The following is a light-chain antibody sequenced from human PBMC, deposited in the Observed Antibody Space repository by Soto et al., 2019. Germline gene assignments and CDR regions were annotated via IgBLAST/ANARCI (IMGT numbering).Light chain of an antibody. J-gene: IGKJ3*01. CDR2: GAS. CDR3: QQSYSRPLT. CDR1: QYISSY. V-gene: IGKV1-39*01. Sequence: DIQMTQSPSSLSASVGDRVTITCRASQYISSYVNWYQQKPGKAPKFLIYGASDLQRGVPSRFSGSGSGTDFTLTINSLQPEVFATYYCQQSYSRPLTFGPGTKLDIK.